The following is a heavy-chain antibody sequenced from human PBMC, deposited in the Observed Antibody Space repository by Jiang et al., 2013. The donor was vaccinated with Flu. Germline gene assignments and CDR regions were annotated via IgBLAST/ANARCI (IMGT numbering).Heavy chain of an antibody. D-gene: IGHD4-17*01. CDR3: AHRRDYGDYRWVFDY. Sequence: KPTQTLTLTCTFSGFSLSTSGMCVSWIRQPPGKALEWLARIDWDDDKYYSTSLKTRLTITKDTSKNQVVLTMTNVDPVDTATYYCAHRRDYGDYRWVFDYWGQGTLVTVSS. CDR2: IDWDDDK. CDR1: GFSLSTSGMC. J-gene: IGHJ4*02. V-gene: IGHV2-70*12.